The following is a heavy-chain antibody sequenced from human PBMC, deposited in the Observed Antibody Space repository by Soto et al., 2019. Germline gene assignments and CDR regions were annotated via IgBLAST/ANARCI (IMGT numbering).Heavy chain of an antibody. J-gene: IGHJ6*02. CDR1: GGTFSSYA. CDR2: IIPIFGTA. CDR3: ARGRRFPATHEYYYYGMDV. V-gene: IGHV1-69*13. D-gene: IGHD2-15*01. Sequence: SVKVSCKASGGTFSSYAISWVRQAPGQGLEWMGGIIPIFGTANYAQKFQGRVTITADESTSTAYMELSSLRSEDTAVYYCARGRRFPATHEYYYYGMDVWGQGTTVTVSS.